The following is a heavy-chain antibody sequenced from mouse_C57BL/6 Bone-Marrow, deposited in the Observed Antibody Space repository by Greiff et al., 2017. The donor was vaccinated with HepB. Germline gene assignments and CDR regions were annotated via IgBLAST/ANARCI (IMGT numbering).Heavy chain of an antibody. V-gene: IGHV1-76*01. J-gene: IGHJ2*01. CDR3: ARESY. Sequence: VQLQQSGAELVRPGASVKLSCKASGYTFTDYYINWVKQRPGQGLEWIARIYPGSGNTYYNEKFKGKATLTADKSSSTAYMQLSSLTSEDSAVYFCARESYWGQGTTLTVSS. CDR1: GYTFTDYY. CDR2: IYPGSGNT.